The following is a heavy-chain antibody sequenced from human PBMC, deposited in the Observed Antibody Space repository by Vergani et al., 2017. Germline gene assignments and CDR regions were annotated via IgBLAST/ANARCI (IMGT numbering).Heavy chain of an antibody. Sequence: QLQLQESGPGLVKPSETLSLTCTVSGGSISISSYYWGWIRQPPGKGLEWIGSIYYSGSTYYNPSLKSRVTISVDTSKNQFSLKLSSVTAADTAVYYCARHLYRGSSWYVNWFDPWGQGTLVTVSS. D-gene: IGHD6-13*01. CDR2: IYYSGST. J-gene: IGHJ5*02. CDR3: ARHLYRGSSWYVNWFDP. CDR1: GGSISISSYY. V-gene: IGHV4-39*01.